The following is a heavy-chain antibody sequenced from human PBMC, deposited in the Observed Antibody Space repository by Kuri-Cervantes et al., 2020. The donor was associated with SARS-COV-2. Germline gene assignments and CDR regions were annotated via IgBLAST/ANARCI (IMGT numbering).Heavy chain of an antibody. CDR2: IYYSGST. V-gene: IGHV4-30-4*08. CDR1: GGSISSGDYY. Sequence: LRLSCTVSGGSISSGDYYWSWIRQPPGKGLEWIGYIYYSGSTYYNPSLKSRVTISVDTSKNQFSLKLISVTAADTAVYYCARLTTGNYYDSSGYYPRGYFDYWGQGTLVTVSS. D-gene: IGHD3-22*01. J-gene: IGHJ4*02. CDR3: ARLTTGNYYDSSGYYPRGYFDY.